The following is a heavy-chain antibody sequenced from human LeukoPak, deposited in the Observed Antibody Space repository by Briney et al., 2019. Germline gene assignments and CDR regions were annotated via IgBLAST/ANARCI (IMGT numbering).Heavy chain of an antibody. V-gene: IGHV3-7*01. CDR2: IKQDGSEK. CDR3: ARDFTRDYLADY. D-gene: IGHD4-17*01. Sequence: RHPPGKGLEWVANIKQDGSEKYYVDSVKGRFTISRDNAKNSLYLQMNSPRAEDTAVYYCARDFTRDYLADYWGQGTLVTVSS. J-gene: IGHJ4*02.